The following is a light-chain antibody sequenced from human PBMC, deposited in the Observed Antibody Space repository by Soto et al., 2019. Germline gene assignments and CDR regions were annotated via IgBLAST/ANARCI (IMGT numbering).Light chain of an antibody. CDR3: QRYGSSLWT. V-gene: IGKV3-20*01. CDR2: GAS. CDR1: QSVSSNY. Sequence: EIVLTQSPGTLSLSPGERATLSCRASQSVSSNYLAWYQQTPGQAPRLLIYGASSRATGIPDRFSGSGSGTDFTLTISRLEPEDFAVYYCQRYGSSLWTFGQGTKVEIK. J-gene: IGKJ1*01.